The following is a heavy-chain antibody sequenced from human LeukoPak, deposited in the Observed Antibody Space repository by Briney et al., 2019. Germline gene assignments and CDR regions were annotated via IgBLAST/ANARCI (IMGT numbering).Heavy chain of an antibody. V-gene: IGHV4-39*07. Sequence: KPSETLSLTCTVSGGSISSSSYYWGWIRQPPGKGLEWIGEINHSGSTNYNPSLKSRVTISVDTSKNQFSLKLSSVTAADTAVYYCARSPYPYFSSGSFLIWGQGTMVTVSS. J-gene: IGHJ3*02. D-gene: IGHD1-26*01. CDR3: ARSPYPYFSSGSFLI. CDR1: GGSISSSSYY. CDR2: INHSGST.